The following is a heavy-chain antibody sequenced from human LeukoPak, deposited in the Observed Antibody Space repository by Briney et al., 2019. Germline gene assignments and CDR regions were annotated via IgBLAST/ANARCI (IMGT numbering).Heavy chain of an antibody. Sequence: HPGGSLRLSCAASGFTFSSYWMSWVRQAPGKGLEWVAVISYDGRVQKYADSVKGRFTISRDDSRSAVYLQMNSLRADDTTVYYCARDPLPGPGDYFDYWGQGSLVTVSS. J-gene: IGHJ4*02. CDR2: ISYDGRVQ. D-gene: IGHD4-17*01. CDR3: ARDPLPGPGDYFDY. V-gene: IGHV3-30*03. CDR1: GFTFSSYW.